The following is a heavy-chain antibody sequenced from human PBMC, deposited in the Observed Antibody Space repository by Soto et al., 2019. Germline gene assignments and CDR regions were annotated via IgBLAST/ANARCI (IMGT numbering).Heavy chain of an antibody. J-gene: IGHJ4*02. CDR3: ATDRYVDHDSRGYQFDN. CDR1: GFTFNIYA. D-gene: IGHD3-22*01. CDR2: ISRYGDFT. Sequence: EVQLLESGGDLIQPGGSLRLSCAASGFTFNIYAMTWVRQAPGKGLEWVSAISRYGDFTYYADSVEGRFTISRDNSKNALYFHLNSLSAEDTAVYSCATDRYVDHDSRGYQFDNWGQGTLVTVSS. V-gene: IGHV3-23*01.